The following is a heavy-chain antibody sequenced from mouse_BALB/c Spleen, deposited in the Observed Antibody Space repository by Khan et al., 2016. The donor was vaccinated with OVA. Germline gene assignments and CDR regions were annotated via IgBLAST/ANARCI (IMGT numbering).Heavy chain of an antibody. CDR2: IWGGGGT. D-gene: IGHD2-14*01. CDR1: GFSLSRYN. V-gene: IGHV2-6-4*01. Sequence: QVQLKQSGPGLVVPSQSLSITCTVSGFSLSRYNIHWVRQPPGKGLEWLGMIWGGGGTDYNSTLQSRLSISKDNSKSQFFLKMNSLQTDDTAMYYCARSYYRYDGYYAMDYWGQGTSVTVSS. CDR3: ARSYYRYDGYYAMDY. J-gene: IGHJ4*01.